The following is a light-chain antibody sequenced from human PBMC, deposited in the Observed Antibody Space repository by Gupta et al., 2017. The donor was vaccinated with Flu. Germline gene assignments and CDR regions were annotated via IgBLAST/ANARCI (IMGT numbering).Light chain of an antibody. V-gene: IGKV1-5*03. CDR1: QSISSW. CDR2: KAS. J-gene: IGKJ2*01. CDR3: QQYNSYPYT. Sequence: DIQMTQSTSTLSASIGDRVTITCRATQSISSWLAWYQQKPGKAPKLLIFKASTLESGVPSRFSGSGSGTEFTLTISSLQPDDLATYYCQQYNSYPYTFGQGTKLEIK.